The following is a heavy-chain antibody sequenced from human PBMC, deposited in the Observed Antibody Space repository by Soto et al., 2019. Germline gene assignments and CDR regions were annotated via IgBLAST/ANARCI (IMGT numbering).Heavy chain of an antibody. CDR3: ARRNDRSGPHYFEY. CDR1: GYTFTTYD. J-gene: IGHJ4*02. D-gene: IGHD1-1*01. CDR2: MNPYSGNT. V-gene: IGHV1-8*01. Sequence: ASVKVSCKASGYTFTTYDISWVRQATGQGLEWMGWMNPYSGNTGYAQKFQGRVTVTRNTSISTVYMELSGLSPDDTAFYYCARRNDRSGPHYFEYWGQGSQVTVSS.